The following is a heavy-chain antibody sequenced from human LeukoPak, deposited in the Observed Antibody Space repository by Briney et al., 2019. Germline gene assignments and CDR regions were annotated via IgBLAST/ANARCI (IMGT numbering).Heavy chain of an antibody. CDR3: ARRLLTGYYEF. D-gene: IGHD3-9*01. CDR1: GFTVSSTY. J-gene: IGHJ4*02. V-gene: IGHV3-66*01. CDR2: FYSDDTT. Sequence: GGSLRLSCAASGFTVSSTYMSWVRQAPGKGLEWVSVFYSDDTTYYANSVNGRFTISRDNSKNMLYLQMNSLRAEDTALYYCARRLLTGYYEFWGQGTLVTVSS.